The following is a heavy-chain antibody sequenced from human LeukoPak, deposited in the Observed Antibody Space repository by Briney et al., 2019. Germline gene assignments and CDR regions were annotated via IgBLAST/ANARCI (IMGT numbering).Heavy chain of an antibody. CDR3: AYDFWSGSHAFDI. CDR1: GFTFSSYW. CDR2: IKQDGSEK. Sequence: PGGSLRLSCAASGFTFSSYWMSWVRQAPGKGLEWVANIKQDGSEKYYVDSVKGRFTISRDNAKNSLYLQMNSLRAEDTAVYYCAYDFWSGSHAFDIWGQGKMVTVSS. J-gene: IGHJ3*02. V-gene: IGHV3-7*01. D-gene: IGHD3-3*01.